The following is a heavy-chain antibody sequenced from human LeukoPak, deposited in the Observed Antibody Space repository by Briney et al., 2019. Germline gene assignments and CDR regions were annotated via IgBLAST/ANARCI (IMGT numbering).Heavy chain of an antibody. Sequence: SETLSLACTVSGGSISSSSYYWGWIRQPPGKGLEWIGSIYYSGSTYYNPSLKSRVTISVDTSKNQFSLKLSSVTAADTAVYYCARETGGWLREWWFDPWGQGTLVTVSS. CDR1: GGSISSSSYY. CDR3: ARETGGWLREWWFDP. CDR2: IYYSGST. D-gene: IGHD5-12*01. V-gene: IGHV4-39*07. J-gene: IGHJ5*02.